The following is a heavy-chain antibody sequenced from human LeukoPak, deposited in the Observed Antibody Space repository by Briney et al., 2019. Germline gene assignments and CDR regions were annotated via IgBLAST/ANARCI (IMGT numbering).Heavy chain of an antibody. Sequence: GASVKVSCKASGYSFTNYDFNWVRQAAGQGLEWMGWVNPNNGDAGFSQKFQGRVTLTSNTSLTTAYMELTSLTSEDTAVYYCARGLGTYWGKDFLNWFDPWGQGTLVTVSS. V-gene: IGHV1-8*02. CDR3: ARGLGTYWGKDFLNWFDP. J-gene: IGHJ5*02. D-gene: IGHD7-27*01. CDR2: VNPNNGDA. CDR1: GYSFTNYD.